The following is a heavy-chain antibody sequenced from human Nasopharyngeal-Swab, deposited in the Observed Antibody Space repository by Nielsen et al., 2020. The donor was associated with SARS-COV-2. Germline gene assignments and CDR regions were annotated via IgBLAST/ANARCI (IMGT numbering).Heavy chain of an antibody. V-gene: IGHV3-11*04. CDR1: GFTSSDYY. D-gene: IGHD3-9*01. CDR3: ARRGGYDIWTGYRYYFDY. Sequence: GGSLRLSCETSGFTSSDYYMSWICQAHGQGLEWVSYISSSGSTINYADSVKGRFTISRDNAKNSLYLQMTSLRAEDTAVYYCARRGGYDIWTGYRYYFDYGGQGTLVTVSS. CDR2: ISSSGSTI. J-gene: IGHJ4*02.